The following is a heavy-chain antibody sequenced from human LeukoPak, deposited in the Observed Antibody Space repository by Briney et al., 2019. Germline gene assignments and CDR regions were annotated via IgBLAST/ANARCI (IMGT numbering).Heavy chain of an antibody. J-gene: IGHJ4*02. CDR2: IIPMFNTP. CDR3: ARRAGAYSHPYDY. CDR1: GGTFSSYA. Sequence: ASVKVSCKTSGGTFSSYAISWVRQAPGQGLEWMGGIIPMFNTPNYAQKFHGRVTITADESTSTAYLEFSSLRFEDTAVYYCARRAGAYSHPYDYWGQGTLVTVSS. V-gene: IGHV1-69*13. D-gene: IGHD4/OR15-4a*01.